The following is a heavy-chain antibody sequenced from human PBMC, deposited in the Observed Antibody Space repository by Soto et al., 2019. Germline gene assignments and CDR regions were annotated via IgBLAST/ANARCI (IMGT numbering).Heavy chain of an antibody. CDR3: AKNANSGWYES. J-gene: IGHJ5*01. D-gene: IGHD6-19*01. CDR1: VFTFSNYA. V-gene: IGHV3-23*01. Sequence: PLGSLRLSCASSVFTFSNYAMTCVRHSPGQWLEWVSGISDSDADTNYAESVKGRFTISRDNSRNTVYLQMNSLRDEDTAVYYCAKNANSGWYESWDQGAMFTVSS. CDR2: ISDSDADT.